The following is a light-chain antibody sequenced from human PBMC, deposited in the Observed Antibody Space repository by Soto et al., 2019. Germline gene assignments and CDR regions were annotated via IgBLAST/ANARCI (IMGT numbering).Light chain of an antibody. CDR2: DVI. V-gene: IGLV2-14*01. Sequence: QSALTQHASVSGSPGQSITISCTGTSSDVGGYDYVSWYQQHPGKAPTLLIYDVINRPSGVSFRFSGSKSCNTSSLTISGLQAEDEAEYYCRSYTRSSISVFGTGTQLTVL. CDR3: RSYTRSSISV. J-gene: IGLJ1*01. CDR1: SSDVGGYDY.